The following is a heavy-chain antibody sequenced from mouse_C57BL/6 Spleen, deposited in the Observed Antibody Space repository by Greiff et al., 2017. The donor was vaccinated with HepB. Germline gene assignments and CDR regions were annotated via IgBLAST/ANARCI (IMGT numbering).Heavy chain of an antibody. D-gene: IGHD2-4*01. J-gene: IGHJ2*01. V-gene: IGHV1-50*01. CDR2: IDPSDSYT. CDR1: GYTFTSYW. CDR3: ARKGYDYDGEDFDY. Sequence: QVQLQQSGAELVKPGASVKLSCKASGYTFTSYWMQWVNQRPGQGLEWIGEIDPSDSYTNYNQKFKGKATLTVDTSSSTAYMQLSSLTSEDAAVYYCARKGYDYDGEDFDYWGQGTTLTVSS.